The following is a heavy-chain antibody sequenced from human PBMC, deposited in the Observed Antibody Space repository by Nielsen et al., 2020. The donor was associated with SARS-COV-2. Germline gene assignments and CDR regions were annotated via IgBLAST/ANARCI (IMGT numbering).Heavy chain of an antibody. Sequence: SETLSLTCTVSGGSISSGDYYWSWIHQPPGKGLEWIGYIYYSGSTYYNPSLKSRVTISVDTSKNQFSLKLSSVTAADTAVYYCARARYDSSGYNWFDPWGQGTLVTVSS. V-gene: IGHV4-30-4*01. CDR2: IYYSGST. CDR3: ARARYDSSGYNWFDP. J-gene: IGHJ5*02. D-gene: IGHD3-22*01. CDR1: GGSISSGDYY.